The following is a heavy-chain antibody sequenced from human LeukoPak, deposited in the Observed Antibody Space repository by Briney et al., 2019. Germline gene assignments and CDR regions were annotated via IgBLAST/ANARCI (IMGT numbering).Heavy chain of an antibody. V-gene: IGHV4-59*12. CDR2: IYHGGST. J-gene: IGHJ5*02. Sequence: SETLSLTCTVSGGSISTYYWSWIRQPPGRGLEWIGYIYHGGSTNYNPSLASRVTISVDTSKNQFSLKLSSVTAADTAVYYCGRRRQGGATHSVSWFDPWGQGTLVTVSS. D-gene: IGHD1-26*01. CDR1: GGSISTYY. CDR3: GRRRQGGATHSVSWFDP.